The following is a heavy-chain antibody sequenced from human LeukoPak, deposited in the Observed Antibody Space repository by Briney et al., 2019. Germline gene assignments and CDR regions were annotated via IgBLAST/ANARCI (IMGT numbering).Heavy chain of an antibody. CDR3: AREAPTWDEYCGGDCYSDY. J-gene: IGHJ4*02. V-gene: IGHV4-39*07. Sequence: SQTLSLTCTVSGGSISSGDYYWGWIRQPPGKGLEWIGSIYHSGSTYYNPSLKSRVTISVDTSKNQFSLKLSSVTAADTAVYYCAREAPTWDEYCGGDCYSDYWGQGTLVTVSS. CDR2: IYHSGST. D-gene: IGHD2-21*02. CDR1: GGSISSGDYY.